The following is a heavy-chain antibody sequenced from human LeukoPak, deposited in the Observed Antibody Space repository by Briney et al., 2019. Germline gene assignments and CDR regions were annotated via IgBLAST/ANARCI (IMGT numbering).Heavy chain of an antibody. V-gene: IGHV3-66*01. Sequence: GGSLRLSCAASEFSVGSNYMTWVRQAPGKGLEWVSLIYSGGSTYYADSVKGRFTISRDNSKNTLYLQMNSLRAEDTAVYYCARAMGYDWDFPPDYWGQGTLVTVSS. J-gene: IGHJ4*02. CDR2: IYSGGST. CDR1: EFSVGSNY. D-gene: IGHD1-7*01. CDR3: ARAMGYDWDFPPDY.